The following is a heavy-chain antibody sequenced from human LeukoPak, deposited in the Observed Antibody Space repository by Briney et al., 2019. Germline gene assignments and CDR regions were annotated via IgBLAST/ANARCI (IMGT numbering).Heavy chain of an antibody. J-gene: IGHJ6*03. CDR3: ARGGSGWYYYMDV. V-gene: IGHV4-59*01. CDR2: IYYSGST. Sequence: PSQTLSLTRTVSGASISSYYWSCIRHPPRNGLEWIGYIYYSGSTNYNPSLKSRVTISVDTSKNQFSLKLSSVTAADTAVYYCARGGSGWYYYMDVWGKGTTVTISS. CDR1: GASISSYY. D-gene: IGHD6-19*01.